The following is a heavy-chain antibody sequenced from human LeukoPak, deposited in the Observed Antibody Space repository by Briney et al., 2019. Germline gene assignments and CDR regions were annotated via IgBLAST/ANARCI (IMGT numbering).Heavy chain of an antibody. CDR2: ISSSGSTI. CDR1: GFTFSSYE. V-gene: IGHV3-48*03. D-gene: IGHD2-21*01. Sequence: GGSLRLSCAASGFTFSSYEMNWVRQAPGKGLEWVSYISSSGSTIYYADSVKGRFTISRDNAKNSLYLQMNSLRAEDTTVYYCARGRLPVVVIDYWGKGTTVTVSS. CDR3: ARGRLPVVVIDY. J-gene: IGHJ6*04.